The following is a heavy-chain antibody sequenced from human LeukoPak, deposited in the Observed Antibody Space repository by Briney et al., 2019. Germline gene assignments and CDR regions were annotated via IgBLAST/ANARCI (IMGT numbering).Heavy chain of an antibody. V-gene: IGHV4-39*01. CDR2: IYYSGST. D-gene: IGHD3-3*01. CDR3: ARRRFLYYDFWSGRGFDY. CDR1: GGSISSSSYY. Sequence: SETLSLTCTVSGGSISSSSYYWGWIRQPPGKGLEWIGSIYYSGSTYYNPSLKSRVTISVDTSKNQFSLKLSSVTAADTAVYYCARRRFLYYDFWSGRGFDYWGQGTLVTVSS. J-gene: IGHJ4*02.